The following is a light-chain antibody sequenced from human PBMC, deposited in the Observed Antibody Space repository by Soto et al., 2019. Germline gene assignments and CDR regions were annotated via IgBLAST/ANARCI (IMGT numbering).Light chain of an antibody. CDR3: QQYYSSPYT. J-gene: IGKJ2*01. Sequence: DIQMTQSPSSLSASIGDRVTITCRASQSVASNLNWYQQKFGETPKLLMYAASNLQGGVPSRFSGSGSGTDFTLTISSLQPEDSATYYCQQYYSSPYTFSQGTKLEV. CDR1: QSVASN. V-gene: IGKV1-39*01. CDR2: AAS.